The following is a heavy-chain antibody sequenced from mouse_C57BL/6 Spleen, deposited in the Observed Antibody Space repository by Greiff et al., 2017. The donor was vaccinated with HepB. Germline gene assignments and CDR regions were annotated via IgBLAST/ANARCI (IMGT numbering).Heavy chain of an antibody. V-gene: IGHV1-78*01. CDR2: IYPRDGST. D-gene: IGHD1-1*01. CDR3: GRRGGSSYGYAMDY. CDR1: GYTFTDHT. Sequence: QVQLQQSDAELVKPGASVKISCKVSGYTFTDHTIHWMKQRPEQGLEWIGYIYPRDGSTKYNEKFKGKATLTADKSSSTAYMQLNSLTSEDSAVYVCGRRGGSSYGYAMDYWGQGTSVTVSS. J-gene: IGHJ4*01.